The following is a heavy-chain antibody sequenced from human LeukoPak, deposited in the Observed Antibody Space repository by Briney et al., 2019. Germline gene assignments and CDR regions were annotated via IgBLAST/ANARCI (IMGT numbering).Heavy chain of an antibody. Sequence: ASVKVSCKASGYTFTSYYMHWVRQAPGQGLEWMGIIDPSGGSTSYAQKFQGRVTMTRDTSTSTAYMELSSLRSEDTAVYYCARSLVSAANFDYWGQGTLVTVSS. D-gene: IGHD2-2*01. V-gene: IGHV1-46*01. CDR3: ARSLVSAANFDY. CDR2: IDPSGGST. J-gene: IGHJ4*02. CDR1: GYTFTSYY.